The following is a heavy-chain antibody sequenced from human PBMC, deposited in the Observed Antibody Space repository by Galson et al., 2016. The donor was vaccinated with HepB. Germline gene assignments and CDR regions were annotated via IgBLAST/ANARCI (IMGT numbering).Heavy chain of an antibody. J-gene: IGHJ6*02. Sequence: QSGAEVKKPGESLKISCKGSGFSFTNYWIGWVRQMPGKGLEWMGIIYPDDSDTRYSPSFQGQVTISADKSISTAYLQWSSLKASDTAMYYCATLYWSADDYNGMDVWGQGTTVTVSS. D-gene: IGHD2-8*02. CDR1: GFSFTNYW. V-gene: IGHV5-51*03. CDR3: ATLYWSADDYNGMDV. CDR2: IYPDDSDT.